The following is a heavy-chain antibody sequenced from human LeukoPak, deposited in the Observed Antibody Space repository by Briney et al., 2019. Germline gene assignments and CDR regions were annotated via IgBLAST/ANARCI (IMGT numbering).Heavy chain of an antibody. CDR3: ARHSVASPSDA. J-gene: IGHJ5*02. CDR2: IYRSGNT. Sequence: SETLSLTCIVSGYSIGSDFYWGWIRQPPGKGLEWIASIYRSGNTYSNSSIKSRVRMSIDTSKNHFSLRLTSVTAADTAVYYCARHSVASPSDAWGPGTLVTVSS. D-gene: IGHD2-21*01. V-gene: IGHV4-38-2*02. CDR1: GYSIGSDFY.